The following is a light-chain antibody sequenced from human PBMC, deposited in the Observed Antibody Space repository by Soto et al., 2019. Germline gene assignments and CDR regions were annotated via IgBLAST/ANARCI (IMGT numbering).Light chain of an antibody. V-gene: IGLV2-14*03. CDR3: TSYMSSISYV. Sequence: QSALTQPASVSGSPGQSITISCTGTSSDVGGYNYVSWYQQQPGKAPRLIIYDVGNRPSGVSDRFSASKSGNTASLTISGLQAEDEADYYCTSYMSSISYVFGTGTKVTVL. CDR2: DVG. CDR1: SSDVGGYNY. J-gene: IGLJ1*01.